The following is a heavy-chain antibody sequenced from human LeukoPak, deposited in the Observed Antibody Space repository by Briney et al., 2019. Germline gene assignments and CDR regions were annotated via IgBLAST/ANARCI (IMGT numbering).Heavy chain of an antibody. CDR2: MNPNSGNT. Sequence: AASVKVSCKASGYTFTSYDINWVRQATGQGLEWMGWMNPNSGNTGYAQKFQGRVTITRNTSISTAYMELSSLRSEDTAVCYCVRGGGATVVDYWGKGTLVTVSS. D-gene: IGHD4-23*01. J-gene: IGHJ4*02. CDR3: VRGGGATVVDY. CDR1: GYTFTSYD. V-gene: IGHV1-8*03.